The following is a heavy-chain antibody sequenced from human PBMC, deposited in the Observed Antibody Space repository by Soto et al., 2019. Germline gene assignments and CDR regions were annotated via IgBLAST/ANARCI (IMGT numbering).Heavy chain of an antibody. CDR1: GYSFTSYW. Sequence: PGESLKISCKGSGYSFTSYWIGWVRQMPGKGLEWMGIIYPGDSDTKYSQSFQGQVTISADKSISTAYLQWSSLKASDTAMYYCARTSAAGKYYYGMDVWGQGTTVTVSS. D-gene: IGHD6-13*01. CDR2: IYPGDSDT. J-gene: IGHJ6*02. CDR3: ARTSAAGKYYYGMDV. V-gene: IGHV5-51*01.